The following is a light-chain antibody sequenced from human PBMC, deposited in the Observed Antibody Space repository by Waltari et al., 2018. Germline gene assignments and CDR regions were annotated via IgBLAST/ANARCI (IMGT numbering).Light chain of an antibody. J-gene: IGKJ1*01. CDR1: QSLLHRNGYTS. Sequence: DIVMTQSPLSLPVTPGEPASISCRSSQSLLHRNGYTSLDWYLQKPGQSPQLLIYLAFNRASGVPDRFSGSGSGTDCTLKISRVEAEDVGVYYCMQTLQAPVTFGQGTKVEIK. CDR2: LAF. CDR3: MQTLQAPVT. V-gene: IGKV2-28*01.